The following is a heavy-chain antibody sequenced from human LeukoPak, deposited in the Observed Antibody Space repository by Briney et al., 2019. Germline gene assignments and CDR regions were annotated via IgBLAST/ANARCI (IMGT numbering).Heavy chain of an antibody. V-gene: IGHV4-34*01. D-gene: IGHD4-23*01. CDR1: GGSFSGYY. Sequence: PSETLSLTCAVYGGSFSGYYWSWIRQPPGKGLEWIGEINHSGSTNYNPSLKSRVTISVDTSKNQFSLKLSSVTAADTAVYYCARAPVLRWPRVSAFDIWGQGTMVTVSS. CDR2: INHSGST. CDR3: ARAPVLRWPRVSAFDI. J-gene: IGHJ3*02.